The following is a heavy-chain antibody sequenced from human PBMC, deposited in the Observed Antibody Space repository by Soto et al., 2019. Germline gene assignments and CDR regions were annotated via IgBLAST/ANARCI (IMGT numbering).Heavy chain of an antibody. CDR3: ARSYCSSTGCPPGGY. CDR2: ISSSSSAI. D-gene: IGHD2-2*01. CDR1: GFTFSTYI. Sequence: LRLSCAASGFTFSTYIMNWVRQAPGKGLEWVSYISSSSSAIYYADSVKGRFTISRDNAKNSLYLQMNSLRDEDTAVYFCARSYCSSTGCPPGGYWGQGTQVTVS. J-gene: IGHJ4*02. V-gene: IGHV3-48*02.